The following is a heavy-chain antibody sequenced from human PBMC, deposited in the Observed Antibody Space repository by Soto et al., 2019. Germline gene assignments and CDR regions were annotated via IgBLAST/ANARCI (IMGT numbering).Heavy chain of an antibody. CDR2: IYCSGST. CDR1: GGSISSGDYY. CDR3: ASFRTYYYDSSGLDYDYYGMDV. V-gene: IGHV4-30-4*01. J-gene: IGHJ6*02. Sequence: SETLSLTCTVSGGSISSGDYYWSWIRQPPGKGLEWIGYIYCSGSTYYNPSLKSRVTISVDASKNQFSLKLSSVTAADTAVYYCASFRTYYYDSSGLDYDYYGMDVWGQGTTVTVS. D-gene: IGHD3-22*01.